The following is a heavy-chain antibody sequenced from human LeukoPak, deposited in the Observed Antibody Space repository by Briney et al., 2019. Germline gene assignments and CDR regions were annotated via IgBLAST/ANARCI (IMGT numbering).Heavy chain of an antibody. CDR1: GFTFSSYG. CDR2: IWYDGSNE. CDR3: ARDAAPEEWIQLWTRGYYYYGMDV. Sequence: GGSLRLSCAASGFTFSSYGMHWVRQAPGKGLEWVAVIWYDGSNEYYADSVKGRFTISRDNAKNSLYLQMNSLRAGDTAVYYCARDAAPEEWIQLWTRGYYYYGMDVWGQGTTVTVSS. J-gene: IGHJ6*02. V-gene: IGHV3-33*01. D-gene: IGHD5-18*01.